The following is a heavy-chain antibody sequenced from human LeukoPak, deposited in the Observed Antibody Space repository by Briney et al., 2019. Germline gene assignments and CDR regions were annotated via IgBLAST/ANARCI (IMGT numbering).Heavy chain of an antibody. V-gene: IGHV3-11*04. J-gene: IGHJ4*02. CDR2: ISGSSSDI. CDR1: GFSFSDSY. CDR3: ASHRDRRYYFDY. D-gene: IGHD1-14*01. Sequence: PGGSLRLSCVVSGFSFSDSYMTWIRQTPGKGLEWLAYISGSSSDIYYADSVKGRFTISRDNAKNSLYLQMNSLRAEDTAVYYCASHRDRRYYFDYWGQGTLVTVSS.